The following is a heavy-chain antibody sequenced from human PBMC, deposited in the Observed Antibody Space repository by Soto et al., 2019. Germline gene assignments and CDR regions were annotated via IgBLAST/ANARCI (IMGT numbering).Heavy chain of an antibody. CDR1: GGSISSYY. V-gene: IGHV4-59*08. J-gene: IGHJ6*03. Sequence: SETLSLTCTVSGGSISSYYWSWIRQPPGKGLEWIGYIYYSGSTNYNPSLKSRVTISVDTSKNQFSLKLSSVTAADTAVYYCARVSHIFGVVTPLDYYYMDVWGKGTTVTVSS. CDR2: IYYSGST. D-gene: IGHD3-3*01. CDR3: ARVSHIFGVVTPLDYYYMDV.